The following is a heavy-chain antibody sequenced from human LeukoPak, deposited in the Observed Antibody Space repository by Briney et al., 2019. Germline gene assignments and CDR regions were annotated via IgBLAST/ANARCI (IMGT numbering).Heavy chain of an antibody. CDR3: ARESGSYPVWYSSRDAFDI. V-gene: IGHV1-2*04. D-gene: IGHD1-26*01. CDR1: GYTFTGYY. J-gene: IGHJ3*02. Sequence: ASVKVSCKASGYTFTGYYMHWVRQAPGQGLEWMGWINPNSGGTNYAQKFQGCVTMTRDTSISTAYMELSRLRSDDTAVYYCARESGSYPVWYSSRDAFDIWGQGTMVTVSS. CDR2: INPNSGGT.